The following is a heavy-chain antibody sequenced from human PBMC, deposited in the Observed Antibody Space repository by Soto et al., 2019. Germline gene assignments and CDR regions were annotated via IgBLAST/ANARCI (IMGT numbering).Heavy chain of an antibody. D-gene: IGHD3-10*01. CDR2: ISGSGGGT. V-gene: IGHV3-23*01. J-gene: IGHJ3*02. Sequence: EVQLLDSGGGLVQPGGSLRLSCAASGFTFSSYAMSWVRQAPGKGLEWVSSISGSGGGTYYADSVKGRFTISRDNSKNTLYLQMNSLRAEDTAVFYCAKSRGSGTYFNPSDAFDIWGQGTIVTVSS. CDR3: AKSRGSGTYFNPSDAFDI. CDR1: GFTFSSYA.